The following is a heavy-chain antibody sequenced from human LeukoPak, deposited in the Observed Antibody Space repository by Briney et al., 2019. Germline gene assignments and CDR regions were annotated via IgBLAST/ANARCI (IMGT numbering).Heavy chain of an antibody. CDR3: ARDRRYYGSGSYFRFDY. J-gene: IGHJ4*02. CDR2: IYYSGST. D-gene: IGHD3-10*01. V-gene: IGHV4-59*01. CDR1: GGSLSSYY. Sequence: SETLCLTCTVSGGSLSSYYWSWIRQPPGKGLEWIGYIYYSGSTNYNPPLKSRVTISVDTSKNQFSLKLSSVTAADTAVYYCARDRRYYGSGSYFRFDYWGQGTLVTVSS.